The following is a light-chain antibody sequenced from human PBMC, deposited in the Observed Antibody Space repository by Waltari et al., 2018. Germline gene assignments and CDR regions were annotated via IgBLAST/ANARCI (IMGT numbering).Light chain of an antibody. V-gene: IGLV8-61*01. CDR1: YGSVSTSYY. CDR3: VLYMGSGSWV. CDR2: ITN. J-gene: IGLJ3*02. Sequence: QTVVTQEPSFSVSPGGTGTLTCGLSYGSVSTSYYPSWYQQTPGQAPRTLIYITNTRSSGVPDRFSGSILGNKAALTITGAQADDESDYYCVLYMGSGSWVFGGGTKLTVL.